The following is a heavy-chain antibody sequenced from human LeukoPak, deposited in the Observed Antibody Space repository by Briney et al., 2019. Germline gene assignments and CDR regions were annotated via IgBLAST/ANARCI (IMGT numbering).Heavy chain of an antibody. CDR3: VRASSGTKTRLDY. D-gene: IGHD1-7*01. CDR1: GYTFTGYY. V-gene: IGHV1-2*02. CDR2: INPNSGGT. Sequence: GASVKVSCKASGYTFTGYYMHWVRQAPGQGLEWMGWINPNSGGTNYAQKFQGRVTMTRDTSISTAYMELSSLRSEDTAVYYCVRASSGTKTRLDYWGQGTLVTVSS. J-gene: IGHJ4*02.